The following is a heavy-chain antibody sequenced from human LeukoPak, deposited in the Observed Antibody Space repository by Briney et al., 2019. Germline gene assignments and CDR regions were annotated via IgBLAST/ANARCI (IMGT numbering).Heavy chain of an antibody. D-gene: IGHD3-10*01. V-gene: IGHV3-21*01. J-gene: IGHJ4*02. CDR2: ISSSSSHI. Sequence: GGSLRLSCAASGFTFSTYSMNWVRQAPGKGLEWVSSISSSSSHIYYADSVGGRFTISRDNAKNSLYLQMNSLRDEDTAVYYCASHYYGSGKLENWGQGTLVTVSS. CDR1: GFTFSTYS. CDR3: ASHYYGSGKLEN.